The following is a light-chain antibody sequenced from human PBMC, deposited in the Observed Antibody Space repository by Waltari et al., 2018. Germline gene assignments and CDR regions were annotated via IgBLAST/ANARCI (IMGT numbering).Light chain of an antibody. CDR2: KDT. CDR3: HAAADNNWF. J-gene: IGLJ2*01. CDR1: VLEEKY. V-gene: IGLV3-27*01. Sequence: YELTQPFSVSVSPGQTATITCSGDVLEEKYVRWFQQQPGQAPTLILYKDTERPSGIPERFSGSSSGSTVTLTIRGALLEDEADYHCHAAADNNWFFGGGTKLTVL.